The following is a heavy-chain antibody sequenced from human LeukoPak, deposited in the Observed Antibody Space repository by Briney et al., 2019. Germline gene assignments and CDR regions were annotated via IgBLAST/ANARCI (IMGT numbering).Heavy chain of an antibody. J-gene: IGHJ4*02. CDR1: GGSISSSNW. CDR3: AREGQAAGTPYYFDY. Sequence: SGTLSLTCAVSGGSISSSNWWSGGRRPPGKGREWIGEIYHSGRTNYNPSLKRRVTISVDKSKNQFSLKLSSVTAADTAVYYCAREGQAAGTPYYFDYWGQGTLVTVSS. CDR2: IYHSGRT. V-gene: IGHV4-4*02. D-gene: IGHD6-13*01.